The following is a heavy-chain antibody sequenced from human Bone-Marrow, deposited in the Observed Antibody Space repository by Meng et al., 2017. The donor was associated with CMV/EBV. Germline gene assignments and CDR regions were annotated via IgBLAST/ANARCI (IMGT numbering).Heavy chain of an antibody. D-gene: IGHD3-10*01. Sequence: GESLKIFRAASGFTFSNYVMTWVRQAPGKGLEWVSTISGSGGGTYYADSVKGRFTISRDNSKNTLYLQMNTLRAEDTAVYYCAKGFGGAAVNWFDPWGQGTLVTVSS. CDR2: ISGSGGGT. V-gene: IGHV3-23*01. CDR3: AKGFGGAAVNWFDP. J-gene: IGHJ5*02. CDR1: GFTFSNYV.